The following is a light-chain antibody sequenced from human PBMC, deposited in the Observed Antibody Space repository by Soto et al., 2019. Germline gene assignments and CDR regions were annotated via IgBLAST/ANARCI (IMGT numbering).Light chain of an antibody. CDR3: SSYTSSSTVV. V-gene: IGLV2-14*01. J-gene: IGLJ2*01. Sequence: QSVLTQPASVSGSPGQSITISCTGTSSDVGTYNYVSWYQQHPGKAPKLMIYEVSNRPSGVSNRLSGSKFGNTASLTISGLQAEDEADYYCSSYTSSSTVVFGGGTKVTV. CDR2: EVS. CDR1: SSDVGTYNY.